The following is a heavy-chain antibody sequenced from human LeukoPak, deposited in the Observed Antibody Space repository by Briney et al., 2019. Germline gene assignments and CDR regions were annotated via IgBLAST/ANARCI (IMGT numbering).Heavy chain of an antibody. J-gene: IGHJ4*02. Sequence: SETLSPTCTVSGGSINNYYWSWIRQPPGKGLEWIGYIYYSGSTNYNPSLKSRVTISVDTSKNQFSLKLSSVTAADTAVYYCAREDHTAMVDSWGQGTLVTVSS. CDR2: IYYSGST. V-gene: IGHV4-59*01. CDR1: GGSINNYY. CDR3: AREDHTAMVDS. D-gene: IGHD5-18*01.